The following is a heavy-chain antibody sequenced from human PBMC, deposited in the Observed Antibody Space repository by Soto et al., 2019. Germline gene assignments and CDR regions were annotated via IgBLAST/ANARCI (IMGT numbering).Heavy chain of an antibody. CDR3: AREPEGGAFDY. CDR2: ISYDGSNK. D-gene: IGHD3-16*01. Sequence: ESGGGVVQPGRSLRLSCAASGFTFSSYAMHWVRQAPGKGLEWVAVISYDGSNKYYADSVKGRFTISRDNSKNTLYLQMNSLRAEDTAVYYCAREPEGGAFDYWGQGTLVTVSS. V-gene: IGHV3-30-3*01. CDR1: GFTFSSYA. J-gene: IGHJ4*02.